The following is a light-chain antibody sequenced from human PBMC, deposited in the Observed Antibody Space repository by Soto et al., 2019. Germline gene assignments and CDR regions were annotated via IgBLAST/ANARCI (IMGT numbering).Light chain of an antibody. V-gene: IGKV1-39*01. J-gene: IGKJ1*01. CDR2: DAS. CDR1: QSISTY. CDR3: HQRQSWPRT. Sequence: DIQMTQSPSTLSASVGNRVTITCRASQSISTYLNWYQKKPGKAPNLLIYDASRLQSGVPSRFSGSGSGTDFTLTISSLAPEDFAIYYCHQRQSWPRTFGQGTKVDIK.